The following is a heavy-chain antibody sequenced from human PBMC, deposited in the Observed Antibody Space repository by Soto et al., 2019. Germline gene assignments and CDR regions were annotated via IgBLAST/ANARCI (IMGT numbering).Heavy chain of an antibody. CDR1: GYSISSGYY. CDR2: IYHSGIT. D-gene: IGHD6-25*01. J-gene: IGHJ5*02. V-gene: IGHV4-38-2*01. CDR3: ARSSSTQRLPTAP. Sequence: SETLSRTCAVSGYSISSGYYWGWIRHSPWKGLEWIGSIYHSGITYYNPSLKSRVTISVDTSKNQFSLKLSSVTAADTAVYYCARSSSTQRLPTAPWGQGTLVTVSS.